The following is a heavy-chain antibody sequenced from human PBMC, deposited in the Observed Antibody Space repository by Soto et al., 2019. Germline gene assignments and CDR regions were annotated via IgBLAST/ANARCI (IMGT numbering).Heavy chain of an antibody. Sequence: SETLSLTCTVSGGSISSYYWSWIRQPPGKGLEWIGYIYYSGSTNYNPSLKSRVTISVDTSKNQFSLKLSSVTAADTAVYYCARHPSDYYDILTGYYSFPYYYYYMDVWGQGTPVTVSS. J-gene: IGHJ6*03. CDR3: ARHPSDYYDILTGYYSFPYYYYYMDV. CDR1: GGSISSYY. V-gene: IGHV4-59*08. CDR2: IYYSGST. D-gene: IGHD3-9*01.